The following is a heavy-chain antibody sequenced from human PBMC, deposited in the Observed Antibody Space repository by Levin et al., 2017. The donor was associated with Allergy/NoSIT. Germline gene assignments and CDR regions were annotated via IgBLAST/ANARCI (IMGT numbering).Heavy chain of an antibody. J-gene: IGHJ6*02. V-gene: IGHV3-23*01. CDR1: GFTFSSYA. CDR3: AKGGPTVTTWWPPDYYYGMDV. Sequence: GGSLRLSCAASGFTFSSYAMSWVRQAPGKGLEWVSAISGSGGSTYYADSVKGRFTISRDNSKNTLYLQMNSLRAEDTAVYYCAKGGPTVTTWWPPDYYYGMDVWGQGTTVTVSS. D-gene: IGHD4-11*01. CDR2: ISGSGGST.